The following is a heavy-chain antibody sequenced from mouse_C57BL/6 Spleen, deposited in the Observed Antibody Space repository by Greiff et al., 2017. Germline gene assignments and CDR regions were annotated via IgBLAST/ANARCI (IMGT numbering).Heavy chain of an antibody. D-gene: IGHD4-1*01. CDR2: ISYDGSN. V-gene: IGHV3-6*01. CDR3: ARASTGTLFAY. Sequence: DVQLQESVPGLVKPSQSLSLTCSVTGFYITSGYYWNWIRQLPGNKLEWMGYISYDGSNKYSPTLKNRISITRDTSKNLFFLKLNSVTTEDTSTYYCARASTGTLFAYWGQGTLVTVSA. J-gene: IGHJ3*01. CDR1: GFYITSGYY.